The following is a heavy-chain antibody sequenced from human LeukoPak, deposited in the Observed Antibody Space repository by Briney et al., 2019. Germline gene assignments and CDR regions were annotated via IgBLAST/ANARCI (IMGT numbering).Heavy chain of an antibody. CDR2: INHSGST. Sequence: SETLSLTCAVYGGSFSGYYWSWIRQPSGKGLEWIGEINHSGSTNYNPSLKSRVTISVDTSKNQFSLKLSSVTAADTAVYYCARRSSYSYFQHWGQGTLVTVSS. CDR3: ARRSSYSYFQH. D-gene: IGHD3-3*01. V-gene: IGHV4-34*01. J-gene: IGHJ1*01. CDR1: GGSFSGYY.